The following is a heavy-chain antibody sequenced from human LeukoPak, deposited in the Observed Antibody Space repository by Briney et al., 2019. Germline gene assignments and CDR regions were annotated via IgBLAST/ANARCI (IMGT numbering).Heavy chain of an antibody. CDR1: GFSFTNYC. J-gene: IGHJ4*02. V-gene: IGHV5-51*01. Sequence: GESLKIPCKASGFSFTNYCIGWVRQMPGKGLEWMGIICPGDSDTRYSPSFQGQVTISADKSISTAYLQLSSLKASDTAMYYCALRSGYDYDYWGQGTLVTVSS. D-gene: IGHD5-12*01. CDR2: ICPGDSDT. CDR3: ALRSGYDYDY.